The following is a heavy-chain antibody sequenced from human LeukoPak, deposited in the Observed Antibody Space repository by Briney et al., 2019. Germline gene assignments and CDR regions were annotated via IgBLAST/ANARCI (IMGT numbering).Heavy chain of an antibody. J-gene: IGHJ3*02. CDR1: GGSISSSSYY. CDR3: ARGVRTSPVI. D-gene: IGHD3-16*01. CDR2: IYYSGST. Sequence: SETLSLTCTVSGGSISSSSYYWGWIRQPPGKGLEWIGSIYYSGSTYYNPSLKSRVTISVDTSKNQFSLKPSSVTAADTAVYYCARGVRTSPVIWGQGTMVTVSS. V-gene: IGHV4-39*07.